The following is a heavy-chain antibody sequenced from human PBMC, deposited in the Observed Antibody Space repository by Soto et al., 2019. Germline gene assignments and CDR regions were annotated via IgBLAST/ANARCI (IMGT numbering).Heavy chain of an antibody. V-gene: IGHV4-30-2*01. CDR1: GGSITSGNSYS. Sequence: SKTLPLTCTVSGGSITSGNSYSWSWIRQPPGKGLEWIGSISRSGSTSYNPSLKGRVTMSVDKSKIQFSLKLSSVTAADTAVYYCARAVAPYLGTWFDPWGQGTLVTVSS. J-gene: IGHJ5*02. CDR2: ISRSGST. D-gene: IGHD3-16*01. CDR3: ARAVAPYLGTWFDP.